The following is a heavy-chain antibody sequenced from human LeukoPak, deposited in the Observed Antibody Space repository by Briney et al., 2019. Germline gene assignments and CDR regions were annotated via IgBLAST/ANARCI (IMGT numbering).Heavy chain of an antibody. D-gene: IGHD3-9*01. J-gene: IGHJ4*02. CDR1: GFTFSSYS. CDR3: ARDWGSGITIFWDY. CDR2: ISSSSSYI. Sequence: GGPLRLSCAASGFTFSSYSMNWVRQAPGKGLEWVSSISSSSSYIYYADSVKGRFTISRDNANNSLYLQMNSLRAEDTAVYYCARDWGSGITIFWDYWGQGTLVTVSS. V-gene: IGHV3-21*01.